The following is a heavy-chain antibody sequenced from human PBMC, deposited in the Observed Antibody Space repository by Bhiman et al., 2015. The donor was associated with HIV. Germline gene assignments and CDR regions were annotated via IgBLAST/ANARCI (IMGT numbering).Heavy chain of an antibody. D-gene: IGHD3-3*01. CDR2: ISYDGSNK. V-gene: IGHV3-30*18. CDR3: AKDLGESENEEWASDYYDFGSDYPGQDPRGVVGTFDI. Sequence: QVQLVEVWGRRGPGPGRSLRLSCAASGFTFSSFGMHWVRQAPGKGLEWVAVISYDGSNKYYVDSVKGRFTISRDNSKNTLYLQMNSLRAEDTAVYYCAKDLGESENEEWASDYYDFGSDYPGQDPRGVVGTFDIWGQGTMVTVSS. CDR1: GFTFSSFG. J-gene: IGHJ3*02.